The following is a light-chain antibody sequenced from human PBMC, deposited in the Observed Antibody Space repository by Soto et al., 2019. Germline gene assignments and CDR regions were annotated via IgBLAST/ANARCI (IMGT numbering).Light chain of an antibody. J-gene: IGKJ4*01. CDR1: QSVGTT. CDR2: GAS. Sequence: EIVMTQFPDSLCVSPGESATLSCRASQSVGTTLAWYQQKPGQAPRLLIYGASTRASGCPPRFRGSGSGTDFTINITYLRSEDIAVYFCQQYKEYVTFGGGTKVE. CDR3: QQYKEYVT. V-gene: IGKV3D-15*01.